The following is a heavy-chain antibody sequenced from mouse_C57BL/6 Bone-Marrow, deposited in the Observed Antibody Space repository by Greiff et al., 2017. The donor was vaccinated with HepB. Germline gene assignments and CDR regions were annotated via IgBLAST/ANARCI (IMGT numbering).Heavy chain of an antibody. CDR2: VDPANGNT. J-gene: IGHJ4*01. Sequence: VQLQQSVAELVRPGASVKLSCTASGFNIKNPYMHWVKQRPEQGLEWIGRVDPANGNTKYAPKFQGKATITADTSSNTAYLQLSSLTSEDTAIYYCDYYGSRYGYYAMDYWGQGTSVTVSS. V-gene: IGHV14-3*01. CDR3: DYYGSRYGYYAMDY. CDR1: GFNIKNPY. D-gene: IGHD1-1*01.